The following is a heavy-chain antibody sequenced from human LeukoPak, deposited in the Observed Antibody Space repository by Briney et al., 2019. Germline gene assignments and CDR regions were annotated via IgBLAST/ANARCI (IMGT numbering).Heavy chain of an antibody. CDR2: ISGSGGNT. J-gene: IGHJ6*02. CDR3: ARDLVVVVVAAKRYYGMDV. D-gene: IGHD2-15*01. CDR1: GSTFPNYV. V-gene: IGHV3-23*01. Sequence: GGSLRLSCAASGSTFPNYVMSWVRQAPGKGLEWVSGISGSGGNTYYADSVKGRFTISRDNSKNTLYLQMNSLRAEDTAVYYCARDLVVVVVAAKRYYGMDVWGQGTTVTVSS.